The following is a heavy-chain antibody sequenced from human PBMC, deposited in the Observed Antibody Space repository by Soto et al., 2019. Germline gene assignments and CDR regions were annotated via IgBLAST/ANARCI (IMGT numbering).Heavy chain of an antibody. CDR2: IDPSDSYT. V-gene: IGHV5-10-1*01. J-gene: IGHJ4*02. CDR1: GYXYTSYL. CDR3: ARGTIAAAGSPFDY. D-gene: IGHD6-13*01. Sequence: EXLKIYCKCSGYXYTSYLLIWVRQMPGNGLEWMGRIDPSDSYTNYSPSFQGHVTISADKSISTAYLQGSSLKPSDTAMYYCARGTIAAAGSPFDYWGQGTLGPVS.